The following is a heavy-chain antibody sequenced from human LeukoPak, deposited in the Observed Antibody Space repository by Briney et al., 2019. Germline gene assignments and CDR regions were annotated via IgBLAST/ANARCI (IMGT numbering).Heavy chain of an antibody. Sequence: ASVKVSCKASGYNFISYYMHWVRQAPGQGLEWMGIINPSGGSTSYAQKFQDRVTMTRDTSTSTVYMELSSLKSEDTALYYCARGANRLDSWGRGTLVTVSS. CDR3: ARGANRLDS. CDR2: INPSGGST. D-gene: IGHD1-14*01. V-gene: IGHV1-46*01. J-gene: IGHJ4*02. CDR1: GYNFISYY.